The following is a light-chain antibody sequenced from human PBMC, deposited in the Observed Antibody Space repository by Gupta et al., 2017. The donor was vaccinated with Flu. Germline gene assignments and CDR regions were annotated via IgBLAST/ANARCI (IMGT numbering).Light chain of an antibody. Sequence: EIVLAQSPATLSLSPGERATLSCRASQSVSSYLAWYQQKPGQAPRLLIYDASNRATGIPARFSGSGSGTDFTLTISSREREDFAVYYCQQRSTWPQITFGQGTRVEIK. J-gene: IGKJ5*01. V-gene: IGKV3-11*01. CDR3: QQRSTWPQIT. CDR1: QSVSSY. CDR2: DAS.